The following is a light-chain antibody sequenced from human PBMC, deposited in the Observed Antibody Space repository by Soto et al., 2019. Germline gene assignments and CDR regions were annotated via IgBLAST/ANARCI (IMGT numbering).Light chain of an antibody. J-gene: IGLJ1*01. CDR1: SSDVGSYNL. CDR2: EGS. V-gene: IGLV2-23*01. Sequence: QSALTQPASVSGSPGQSITISCTGTSSDVGSYNLVSWYQQHPGKAPKLMIYEGSKRPSGVSNRFSGSKSGNTASLTISGLQAEDEADYYCCSYAGSSTYVFGIGPNVAVL. CDR3: CSYAGSSTYV.